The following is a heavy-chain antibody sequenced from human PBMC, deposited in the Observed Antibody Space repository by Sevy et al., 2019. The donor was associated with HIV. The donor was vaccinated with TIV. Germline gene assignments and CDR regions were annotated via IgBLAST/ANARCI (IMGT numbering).Heavy chain of an antibody. V-gene: IGHV3-23*01. CDR1: GFIFNSYP. J-gene: IGHJ4*02. CDR2: ISASGGSI. CDR3: AREDSGYEY. Sequence: GGSLRLSCAASGFIFNSYPISWVRQAPGKGLEWVSSISASGGSIYYADSVKGRFTISGDNSKKTVDLQMNSLRAGDTAVYYCAREDSGYEYWGQGTLVTVSS. D-gene: IGHD5-12*01.